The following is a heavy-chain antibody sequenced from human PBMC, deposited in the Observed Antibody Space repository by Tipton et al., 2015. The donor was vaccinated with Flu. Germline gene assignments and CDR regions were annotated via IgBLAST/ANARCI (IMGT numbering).Heavy chain of an antibody. CDR1: GYTFTTYQ. V-gene: IGHV1-46*04. D-gene: IGHD3-22*01. Sequence: QSGAEVKKPGSSVKVSCKASGYTFTTYQMHWVRQAPGQGLAWMGVINPTGGRTSYAKKLQGRVTMTRDTSTSTIYMELSSLRSDDTAVYYCARANYYDSSGYPLYYFDFWGQGTLVTVSS. J-gene: IGHJ4*02. CDR3: ARANYYDSSGYPLYYFDF. CDR2: INPTGGRT.